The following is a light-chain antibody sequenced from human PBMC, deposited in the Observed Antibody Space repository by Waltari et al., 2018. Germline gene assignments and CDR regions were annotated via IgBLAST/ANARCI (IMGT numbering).Light chain of an antibody. V-gene: IGKV1-13*02. CDR3: QQLHSYPVT. J-gene: IGKJ4*01. Sequence: AVQLTQSPSSRSASVGDRVTITCRASQAISSALAWYQQKPGKAPNLLIYDASNLESGVPSRFSGSGSGTHFTLTISSLQPADFATYYCQQLHSYPVTFGGGTKVEIK. CDR2: DAS. CDR1: QAISSA.